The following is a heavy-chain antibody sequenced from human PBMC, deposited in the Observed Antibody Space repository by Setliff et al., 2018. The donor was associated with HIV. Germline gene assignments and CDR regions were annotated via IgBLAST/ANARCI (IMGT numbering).Heavy chain of an antibody. V-gene: IGHV3-48*01. CDR2: IGSSNHGI. CDR3: VGLRYYADGAWHGGDY. CDR1: GFNFKTYG. J-gene: IGHJ4*02. D-gene: IGHD2-8*01. Sequence: GGSLRLSCAASGFNFKTYGMTWVRQAPGKGLDWVAHIGSSNHGIHYTASVQGRFTISRDASKSSMYLQMNSLKSEDTAVYYCVGLRYYADGAWHGGDYWGQGSLVTVSS.